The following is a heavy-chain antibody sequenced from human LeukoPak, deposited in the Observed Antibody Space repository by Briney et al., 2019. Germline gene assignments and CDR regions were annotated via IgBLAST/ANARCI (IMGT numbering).Heavy chain of an antibody. D-gene: IGHD3-3*01. CDR3: ARDRAITIFGVVISAGYFDY. CDR2: IYYSGST. Sequence: KPSETLSLTCTVSGGSISSYYWSSIRQPPGKGLGWIGYIYYSGSTNYNPSLKSRVTISVDTSKNQFSLKLSSVTAADTAVYYCARDRAITIFGVVISAGYFDYWGQGTLVTVSS. J-gene: IGHJ4*02. CDR1: GGSISSYY. V-gene: IGHV4-59*01.